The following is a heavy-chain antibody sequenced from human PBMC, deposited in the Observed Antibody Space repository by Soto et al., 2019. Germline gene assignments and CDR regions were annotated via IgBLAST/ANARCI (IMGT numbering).Heavy chain of an antibody. D-gene: IGHD3-9*01. CDR1: GGSFSGYY. CDR3: ARVSRGPGYDILTGYYQADV. V-gene: IGHV4-34*01. Sequence: SETLSLTCAVYGGSFSGYYWSWIRQPPGKGLEWIGEINHSGSTNYNPSLKSRVTISVDTSKNQFSLKLSSVTAADTAVYYCARVSRGPGYDILTGYYQADVWGKGTTVTVSS. J-gene: IGHJ6*04. CDR2: INHSGST.